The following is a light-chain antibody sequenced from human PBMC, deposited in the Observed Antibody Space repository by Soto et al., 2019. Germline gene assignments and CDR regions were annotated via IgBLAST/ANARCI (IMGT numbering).Light chain of an antibody. Sequence: QSALTQPASVSGSPGQSITISCTGTSRDIGFFNYVSWYQQFPGNAPKLIIFEVTNRPSGVSSRFSSSKSGNTASLTISGLQAEDEADYYCCSYASSSSYVFGTGTKLTVL. J-gene: IGLJ1*01. CDR2: EVT. CDR3: CSYASSSSYV. V-gene: IGLV2-23*02. CDR1: SRDIGFFNY.